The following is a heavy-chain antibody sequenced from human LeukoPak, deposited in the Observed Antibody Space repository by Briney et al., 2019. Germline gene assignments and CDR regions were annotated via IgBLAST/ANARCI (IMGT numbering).Heavy chain of an antibody. V-gene: IGHV4-34*01. CDR2: INHSGST. CDR1: GGSSSAYY. J-gene: IGHJ5*02. D-gene: IGHD4-17*01. CDR3: ARGVTVTTQNWYDP. Sequence: PSETLSLTCPVYGGSSSAYYWSWIRQPPGKGLEWIGEINHSGSTNYNPSLKSRVTISVDTSKNQFSLKLSSVTAADTAVYYCARGVTVTTQNWYDPWGQGTLVTVSS.